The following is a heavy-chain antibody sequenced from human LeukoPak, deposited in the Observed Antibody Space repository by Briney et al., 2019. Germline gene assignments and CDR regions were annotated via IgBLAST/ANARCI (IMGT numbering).Heavy chain of an antibody. CDR1: GGTFSSYA. CDR2: IIPIFGTA. V-gene: IGHV1-69*06. Sequence: SVKVSCKASGGTFSSYAISWVRQAPGQGLEWMGGIIPIFGTANYAQKFQGRVTITADTSTSVAYMELRSLRSDDTAVYYCARNRRITMVRGVIVESGRNYYMDVWGKGTTVTVSS. CDR3: ARNRRITMVRGVIVESGRNYYMDV. J-gene: IGHJ6*03. D-gene: IGHD3-10*01.